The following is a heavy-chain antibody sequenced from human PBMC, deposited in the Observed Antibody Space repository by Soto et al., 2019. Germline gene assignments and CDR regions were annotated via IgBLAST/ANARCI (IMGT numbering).Heavy chain of an antibody. CDR3: ANTRKGIVVAGTGY. V-gene: IGHV3-23*01. CDR1: GFTFSSYA. D-gene: IGHD6-19*01. CDR2: ISGSGGST. Sequence: GGSLRLSCAASGFTFSSYAMSWVRQAPGKGLEWVSAISGSGGSTYYADSVKGRFTISRDNSKNTLYLQMNSLRAEDTAVYYCANTRKGIVVAGTGYWGQGTLVTVSS. J-gene: IGHJ4*02.